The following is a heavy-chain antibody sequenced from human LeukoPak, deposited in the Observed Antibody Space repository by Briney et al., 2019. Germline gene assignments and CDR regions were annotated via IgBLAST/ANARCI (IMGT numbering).Heavy chain of an antibody. J-gene: IGHJ4*02. D-gene: IGHD6-13*01. CDR3: ARVRLYSSSWYCDY. CDR1: GFTFSSYS. CDR2: ISSSSSTI. V-gene: IGHV3-48*04. Sequence: GGSLRLSCAASGFTFSSYSMNWVRQGPGEGLEWVSYISSSSSTIYYADSVKGRFTISRDNAENSLYLQMNSLRAEDTAVYYCARVRLYSSSWYCDYWGQGTLVTVSS.